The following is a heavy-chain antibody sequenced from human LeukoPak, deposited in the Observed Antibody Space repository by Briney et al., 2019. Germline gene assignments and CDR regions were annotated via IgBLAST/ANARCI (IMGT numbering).Heavy chain of an antibody. V-gene: IGHV3-11*05. Sequence: SGGSLRLSCAASGFTFSDYSMSWIRQAPGKGLEWVSYISTSSSYTNYADSVKGRFTISRDNAKNSLCLQMNSLRAEDTAVYYCARDRYYASGSYNWFDPWGQGTLVTVSS. CDR2: ISTSSSYT. CDR1: GFTFSDYS. CDR3: ARDRYYASGSYNWFDP. D-gene: IGHD3-10*01. J-gene: IGHJ5*02.